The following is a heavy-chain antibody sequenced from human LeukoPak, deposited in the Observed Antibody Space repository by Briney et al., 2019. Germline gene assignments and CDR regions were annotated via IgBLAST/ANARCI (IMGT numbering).Heavy chain of an antibody. CDR3: ATGQMFTSGGFDY. D-gene: IGHD6-19*01. CDR2: LYTAGDT. Sequence: GGSLRLSCAVSGFTFDTRYMSWVRRAPGKGLEWVSVLYTAGDTYYADSVKRRFTISRDNSKNTVHLQMNSLRAEDTAPYYCATGQMFTSGGFDYWGRGTLVIVSS. V-gene: IGHV3-53*01. CDR1: GFTFDTRY. J-gene: IGHJ4*02.